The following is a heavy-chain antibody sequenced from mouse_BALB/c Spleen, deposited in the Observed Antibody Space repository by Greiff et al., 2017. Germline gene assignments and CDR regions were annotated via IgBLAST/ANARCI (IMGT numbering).Heavy chain of an antibody. V-gene: IGHV3-2*02. CDR1: GYSITSDYA. J-gene: IGHJ2*01. CDR3: ARGGVVDY. D-gene: IGHD1-1*01. CDR2: ISYSGST. Sequence: VQLQQSGPGLVKPSQSLSLTCTVTGYSITSDYAWNWIRQFPGNKLEWMGYISYSGSTSYNPSLKSRISITRDTSKNQFFLQLNSVTTEDTATYYCARGGVVDYWGQGTTLTVSS.